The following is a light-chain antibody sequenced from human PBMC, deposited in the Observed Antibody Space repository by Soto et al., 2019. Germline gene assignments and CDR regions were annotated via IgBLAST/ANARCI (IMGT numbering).Light chain of an antibody. CDR3: QQANSPYT. CDR1: QGFSSW. CDR2: AKS. Sequence: DIQITQSQSSVPASVGDRVTISCRASQGFSSWLAWYRQNPGKAQKPLIYAKSTLQSGVPSRFSGSGSGTDFTLTISSLQPEDFATYYCQQANSPYTFGQGTKLEIK. J-gene: IGKJ2*01. V-gene: IGKV1-12*01.